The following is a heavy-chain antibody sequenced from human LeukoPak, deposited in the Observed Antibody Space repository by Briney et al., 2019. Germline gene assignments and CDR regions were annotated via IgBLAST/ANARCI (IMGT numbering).Heavy chain of an antibody. V-gene: IGHV4-4*07. J-gene: IGHJ3*02. CDR1: GASISSYY. Sequence: SETLSLTCTVSGASISSYYWSWVRQPAGEGLEWIGRIYTSGSTNYNPSLKSRVTISVDTSKNQFSLKLSSVTAADTAVYFCAKDRGSGWDGFDIWGQGTMVTVSS. CDR3: AKDRGSGWDGFDI. D-gene: IGHD3-10*01. CDR2: IYTSGST.